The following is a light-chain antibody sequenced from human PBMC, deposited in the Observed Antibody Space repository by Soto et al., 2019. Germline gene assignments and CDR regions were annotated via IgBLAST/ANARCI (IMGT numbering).Light chain of an antibody. CDR1: SSDVGTYYL. J-gene: IGLJ3*02. V-gene: IGLV2-14*02. CDR2: EVT. Sequence: QSVLTQPASVSGSPGQSITISCTGTSSDVGTYYLVSWYQQHPGKVPKVMIYEVTNRPSGVSSRFSGSKSGNTASLTISGLQPEDEGDYYCSSYSSTSTPWVFGGGTQLTVL. CDR3: SSYSSTSTPWV.